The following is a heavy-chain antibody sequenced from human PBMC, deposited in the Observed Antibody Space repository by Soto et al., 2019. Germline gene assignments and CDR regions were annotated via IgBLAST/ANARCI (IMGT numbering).Heavy chain of an antibody. CDR2: MNPNSGNT. D-gene: IGHD4-17*01. J-gene: IGHJ4*02. Sequence: ASVKVCCKASGYTFTNYDINWVRQATGQGLEWMGWMNPNSGNTGYAQKFQGRVTMTRNTSISTAYMELSSLRSEDTAVYYCARGSITVTTFSYWGLGTLVTVSS. CDR3: ARGSITVTTFSY. CDR1: GYTFTNYD. V-gene: IGHV1-8*01.